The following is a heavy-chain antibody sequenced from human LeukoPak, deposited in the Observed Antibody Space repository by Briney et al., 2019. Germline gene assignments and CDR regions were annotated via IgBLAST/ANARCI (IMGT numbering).Heavy chain of an antibody. D-gene: IGHD3-10*01. J-gene: IGHJ3*02. Sequence: GGSLRLSCAASGFTFSNFCMTWVRQAPGKGLEWVSAISDGGSSKYYADSVKGRFTISRDNSKNTLYLQMNRLRAEDTAVYSCAKWDYGSGSYSHVLEIWAQGT. CDR3: AKWDYGSGSYSHVLEI. V-gene: IGHV3-23*01. CDR1: GFTFSNFC. CDR2: ISDGGSSK.